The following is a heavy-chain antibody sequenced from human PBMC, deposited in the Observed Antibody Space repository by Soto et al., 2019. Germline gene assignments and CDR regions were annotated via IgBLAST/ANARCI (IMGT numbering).Heavy chain of an antibody. CDR1: GYTFTGYY. CDR3: ATSIALAGTLDAFDI. D-gene: IGHD6-19*01. CDR2: INPNVGGT. Sequence: ASVKVSCKASGYTFTGYYINWVRQAPGQGLEWMGWINPNVGGTNYGQMFQGRVTMTGDTSISTAYMELSRLRSDDTAVYYCATSIALAGTLDAFDIWGQGTMVTVSS. V-gene: IGHV1-2*02. J-gene: IGHJ3*02.